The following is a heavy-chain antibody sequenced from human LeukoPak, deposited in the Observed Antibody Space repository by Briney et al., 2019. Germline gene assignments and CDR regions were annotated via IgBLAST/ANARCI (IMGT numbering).Heavy chain of an antibody. CDR2: ISKSGDHT. J-gene: IGHJ3*02. Sequence: PGGSLRLSCAVSGLTFNNYAMSWVRQAPGKGLEWVSAISKSGDHTYYAASAKGRFTIYRDNSKNTQYLQMNSLRAEDTAVYYCARDELRLNAFDIWGQGTMVTVSS. CDR3: ARDELRLNAFDI. CDR1: GLTFNNYA. V-gene: IGHV3-23*01. D-gene: IGHD3-3*01.